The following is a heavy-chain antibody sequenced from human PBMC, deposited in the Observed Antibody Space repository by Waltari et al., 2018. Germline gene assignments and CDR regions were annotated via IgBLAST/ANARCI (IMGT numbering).Heavy chain of an antibody. J-gene: IGHJ4*02. CDR1: GGTFSSYA. D-gene: IGHD2-15*01. V-gene: IGHV1-69*14. CDR3: ARAGGYCSGGSCYYFDY. Sequence: QVQLVQSGAEVKKPGSSVEVSCKASGGTFSSYAISWVRQAPGQGLEWMGGIIPIFGTANYAQKFQGRVTITADKSTSTAYMELSSLRSEDTAVYYCARAGGYCSGGSCYYFDYWGQGTLVTVSS. CDR2: IIPIFGTA.